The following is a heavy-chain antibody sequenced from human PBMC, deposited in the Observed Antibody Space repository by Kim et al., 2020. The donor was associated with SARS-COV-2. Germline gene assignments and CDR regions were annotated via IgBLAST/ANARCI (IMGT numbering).Heavy chain of an antibody. V-gene: IGHV1-18*01. Sequence: ASVKVSCKASGYTFTSYGISWVRQVPGQGLEWMGWISAYNAKTDYAQNLQGRVTMTTDTSTSTAYMELRTLRSDDTAVYYCARVVYDSSGYKFDPWGQGTLVTVSS. D-gene: IGHD3-22*01. J-gene: IGHJ5*02. CDR3: ARVVYDSSGYKFDP. CDR1: GYTFTSYG. CDR2: ISAYNAKT.